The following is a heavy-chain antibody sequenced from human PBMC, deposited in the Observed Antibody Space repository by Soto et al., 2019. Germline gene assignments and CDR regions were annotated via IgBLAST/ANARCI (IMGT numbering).Heavy chain of an antibody. J-gene: IGHJ6*02. CDR1: GFSLRTSGVG. V-gene: IGHV2-5*02. Sequence: SGPTLVNPTQTLTLTCSFSGFSLRTSGVGVGWIRQPPGKALEWLAMIYWDDDKRYSPSLKSRLTITKDTSKNQVVLTMTNMDPVDTATYYCIQSRCGGDCLQSYASYYYYGMDVWGQGTTVTVSS. CDR2: IYWDDDK. D-gene: IGHD2-21*02. CDR3: IQSRCGGDCLQSYASYYYYGMDV.